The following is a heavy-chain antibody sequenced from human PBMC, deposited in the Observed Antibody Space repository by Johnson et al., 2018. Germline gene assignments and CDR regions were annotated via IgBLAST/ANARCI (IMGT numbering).Heavy chain of an antibody. V-gene: IGHV3-30*18. D-gene: IGHD4-17*01. J-gene: IGHJ1*01. CDR2: ISSDGSNK. CDR1: GFTFSSYG. Sequence: QVQLVQSGGGVVQPGRSXRLSCAASGFTFSSYGMHWVRQAPGKGLEWVAVISSDGSNKYYADAVKGRFTISRDNSKNTVYLQMNSLRGEDTAVYFCAKKDYGPTEYFQHWGQGTLVTVSS. CDR3: AKKDYGPTEYFQH.